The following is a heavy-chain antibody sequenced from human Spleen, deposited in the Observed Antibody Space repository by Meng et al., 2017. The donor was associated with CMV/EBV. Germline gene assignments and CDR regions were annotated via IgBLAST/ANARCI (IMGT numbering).Heavy chain of an antibody. D-gene: IGHD6-19*01. CDR3: ARGYSSGWDMGY. V-gene: IGHV1-18*01. Sequence: CKASGYTFTSYSIGWVRQAPGQGLEWMGWISAYNGNTNYAQKLQGRVTMTTDTSTSTAYMELRSLRSDDTAVYYCARGYSSGWDMGYWGQGTLVTVSS. J-gene: IGHJ4*02. CDR1: GYTFTSYS. CDR2: ISAYNGNT.